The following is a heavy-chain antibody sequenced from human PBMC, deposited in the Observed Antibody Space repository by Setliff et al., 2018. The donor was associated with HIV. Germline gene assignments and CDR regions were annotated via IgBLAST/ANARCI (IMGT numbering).Heavy chain of an antibody. J-gene: IGHJ5*02. Sequence: PSETLSLTCTVSGGSISNSGYYWSWIRQPPGKGLEWIGSIYYSGSTYYNPSLKSRVTISVDTSKNQFSLKLSSVTAADAAVYYCASRVYYYDSSGYLRGEGFDPWGQGTLVTVSS. D-gene: IGHD3-22*01. CDR1: GGSISNSGYY. CDR3: ASRVYYYDSSGYLRGEGFDP. CDR2: IYYSGST. V-gene: IGHV4-39*01.